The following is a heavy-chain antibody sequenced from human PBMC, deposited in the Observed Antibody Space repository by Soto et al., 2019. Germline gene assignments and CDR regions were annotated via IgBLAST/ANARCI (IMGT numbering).Heavy chain of an antibody. Sequence: SQTLSITCAISGDSVSIKSAAWNWIRQSPSRGLEWLGRTYYRSKWYNEYAVSVKSRITINPDTSKNQFSLQLNSVTPDDTAVYYCARDSGYGSGASVNHYLDYWGHGTLVTVSS. CDR3: ARDSGYGSGASVNHYLDY. CDR1: GDSVSIKSAA. D-gene: IGHD3-10*01. V-gene: IGHV6-1*01. CDR2: TYYRSKWYN. J-gene: IGHJ4*01.